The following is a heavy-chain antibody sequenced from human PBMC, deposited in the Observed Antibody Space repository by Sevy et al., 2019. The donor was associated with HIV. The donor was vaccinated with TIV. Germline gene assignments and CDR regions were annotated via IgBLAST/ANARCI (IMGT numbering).Heavy chain of an antibody. Sequence: ASVKVSCKGSGYTFTFYGMSWVRQAPGKGLEWIGWIDTNNGNTKYGLKFQDRVTMTTDTSTNTAYLEVRSLRPDDTTFYVCARGKLAKDYSWCDPWGQGTLVTVSS. CDR1: GYTFTFYG. CDR2: IDTNNGNT. V-gene: IGHV1-18*04. D-gene: IGHD1-1*01. CDR3: ARGKLAKDYSWCDP. J-gene: IGHJ5*02.